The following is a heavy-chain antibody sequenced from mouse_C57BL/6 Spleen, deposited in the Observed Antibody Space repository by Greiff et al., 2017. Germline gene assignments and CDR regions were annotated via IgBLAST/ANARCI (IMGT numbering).Heavy chain of an antibody. Sequence: QVQLQQPGAELVKPGASVKLSCKASGYTFTSYWMQWVKQRPGQGLEWIGEIDPSDSYTNYNQKFKGKATLTVDTSSSTAYMQLSSLTSEDSAVYYCARGGTTVAPYWYFAVWGTGTTVTVSS. D-gene: IGHD1-1*01. CDR3: ARGGTTVAPYWYFAV. J-gene: IGHJ1*03. CDR1: GYTFTSYW. CDR2: IDPSDSYT. V-gene: IGHV1-50*01.